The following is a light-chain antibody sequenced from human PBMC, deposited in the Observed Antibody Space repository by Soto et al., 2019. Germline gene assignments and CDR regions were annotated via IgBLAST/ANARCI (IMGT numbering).Light chain of an antibody. CDR2: AAS. CDR3: QKYNSGSVW. V-gene: IGKV1-27*01. Sequence: DIQMTQSPSSLSASVGDRVTITCRASQGISNYLAWYQQKPGKVPKLLIYAASTLQSGVPSRFSGSGSGTDFTLTISSLQSEDVATYYFQKYNSGSVWFGQGTKVEIK. CDR1: QGISNY. J-gene: IGKJ1*01.